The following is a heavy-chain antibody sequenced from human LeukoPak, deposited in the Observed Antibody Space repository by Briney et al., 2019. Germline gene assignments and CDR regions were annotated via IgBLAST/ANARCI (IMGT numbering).Heavy chain of an antibody. J-gene: IGHJ3*02. CDR1: GFTFSTYA. V-gene: IGHV3-23*01. D-gene: IGHD2-15*01. Sequence: GGSLRLSCAASGFTFSTYAMSWVRQAPGKVLEWVSFIINSGRSAYYADSVKGRFTISRDNSKNTLYLQMNRLRAEDTAVYYCARQYCSGGSCYSGEAFDIWGQGTMVTVSS. CDR2: IINSGRSA. CDR3: ARQYCSGGSCYSGEAFDI.